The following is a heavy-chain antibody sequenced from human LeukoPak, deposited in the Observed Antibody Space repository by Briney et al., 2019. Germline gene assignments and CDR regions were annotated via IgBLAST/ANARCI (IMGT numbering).Heavy chain of an antibody. CDR2: INPNSGGT. D-gene: IGHD2-2*01. J-gene: IGHJ5*02. CDR3: ARASTSVLTTWFDP. CDR1: GYTFTGYY. V-gene: IGHV1-2*02. Sequence: ASVKVSCKASGYTFTGYYMHWVRQAPGQGLEWMGWINPNSGGTNYAQKFQGRVTMTRDTSISTAYMELSRLRSDDTAVYYCARASTSVLTTWFDPWGQGTLVTVSS.